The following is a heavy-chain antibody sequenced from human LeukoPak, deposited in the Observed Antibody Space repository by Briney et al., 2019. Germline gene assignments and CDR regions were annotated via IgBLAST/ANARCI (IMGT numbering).Heavy chain of an antibody. CDR3: AGSVRDYYDSSGYFDY. CDR2: IIPVLDMA. CDR1: GGTFSSYA. Sequence: SVKVSCKISGGTFSSYAMSWVRQAPGQGLEWMGRIIPVLDMANYSQIFQDRVTITADKSTTTTYMELSSLRSEDTAVYYCAGSVRDYYDSSGYFDYWGQGTLVTVSS. V-gene: IGHV1-69*04. D-gene: IGHD3-22*01. J-gene: IGHJ4*02.